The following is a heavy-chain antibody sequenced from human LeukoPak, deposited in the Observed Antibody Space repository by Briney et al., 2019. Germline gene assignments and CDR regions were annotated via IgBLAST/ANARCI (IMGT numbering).Heavy chain of an antibody. CDR1: GGSFSGYY. V-gene: IGHV4-34*01. CDR3: ASSRDGYNSLDY. J-gene: IGHJ4*02. D-gene: IGHD5-24*01. CDR2: INHSGST. Sequence: SETLSLTCAVYGGSFSGYYWSWIRQPPGKGLEWIGEINHSGSTNYNPSLKSRVTISVDTSKNQFSLKLSSVTAADTAVYYYASSRDGYNSLDYWGQGTLVTVSS.